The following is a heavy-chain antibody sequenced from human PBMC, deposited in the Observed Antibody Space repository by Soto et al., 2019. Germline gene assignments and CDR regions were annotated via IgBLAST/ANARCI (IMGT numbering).Heavy chain of an antibody. CDR2: IIPIFGTA. D-gene: IGHD3-16*01. V-gene: IGHV1-69*01. CDR1: GGTFSSYA. J-gene: IGHJ4*02. CDR3: ATGGRNYGKIRLDY. Sequence: QAQLVQSGAEVKKPGSSVKVSCKASGGTFSSYAISWVRQAPGQGLEWMGGIIPIFGTANYAQKFQGRVTINADDSTSTAYMEQSSLRSEDTAVYYCATGGRNYGKIRLDYWGQGTLVTVSS.